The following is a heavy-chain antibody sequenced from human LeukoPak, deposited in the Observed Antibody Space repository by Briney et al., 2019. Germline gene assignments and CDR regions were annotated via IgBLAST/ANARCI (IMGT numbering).Heavy chain of an antibody. CDR1: GGSIGSGGYY. CDR2: IYHSGST. D-gene: IGHD5-12*01. CDR3: ARQIVATIRYFDS. Sequence: SETLSLTCTVSGGSIGSGGYYWSWIRQPPGKGLEWIGYIYHSGSTYYNPSLKSRVTISVDRSKNQFSLKLSSVTAADTAVYYCARQIVATIRYFDSWGQGTLVTVSS. V-gene: IGHV4-30-2*01. J-gene: IGHJ4*02.